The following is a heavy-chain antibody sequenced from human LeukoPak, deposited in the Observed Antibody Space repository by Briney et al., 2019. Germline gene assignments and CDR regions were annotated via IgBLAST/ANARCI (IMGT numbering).Heavy chain of an antibody. CDR1: GFSFNSYW. CDR3: ARGAYYFGY. CDR2: IKQDESEK. V-gene: IGHV3-7*01. J-gene: IGHJ4*02. Sequence: PGGSLRLSCAASGFSFNSYWMSWVRQPPGKGLEWVANIKQDESEKYYVASVKGRFTISRDNTKNSLYLQINRLRADDTAVYYCARGAYYFGYWGQGTLVSVSS.